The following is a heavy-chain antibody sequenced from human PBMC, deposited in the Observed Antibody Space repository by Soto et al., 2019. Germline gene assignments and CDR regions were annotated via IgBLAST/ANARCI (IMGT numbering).Heavy chain of an antibody. CDR3: ARGHARNSDYDLAN. D-gene: IGHD5-12*01. V-gene: IGHV3-33*01. Sequence: QVQLVESGGGVVQPGRSLRLSCIASGFIFNDYGMHWVRQAPGKGLEWVAGIWYDRRNQYYADSVKGRLNISIDNSRNTLSLEVTRPRVEDTAIYYCARGHARNSDYDLANWAQGTQVTVSS. CDR1: GFIFNDYG. CDR2: IWYDRRNQ. J-gene: IGHJ4*02.